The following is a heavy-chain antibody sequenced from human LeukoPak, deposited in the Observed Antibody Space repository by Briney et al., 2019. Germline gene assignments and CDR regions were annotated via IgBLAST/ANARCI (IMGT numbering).Heavy chain of an antibody. CDR1: GGSISSYY. V-gene: IGHV4-4*09. Sequence: SETLSLTCTVSGGSISSYYWSWIRQPPGKGLEWIGYIYTSGSTNYNPSLKSRVTISVDTSKNQFSLKLSSVTAADTAVYYCARPTVEMATITAFDIWGQGTMVTVSS. CDR2: IYTSGST. D-gene: IGHD5-24*01. CDR3: ARPTVEMATITAFDI. J-gene: IGHJ3*02.